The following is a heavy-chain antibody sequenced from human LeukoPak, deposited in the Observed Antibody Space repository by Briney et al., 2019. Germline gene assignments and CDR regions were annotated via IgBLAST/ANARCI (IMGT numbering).Heavy chain of an antibody. Sequence: RGSLRLSCAASGFTFSSYAMHWVRQAPGKGLEWVAVISYDGSNKYYADSVKGRFTISRDNSKNTLYLQMNSLRAEDTAVYYCARDMGLGQLVSDYYGMDVWGQGTTVTVSS. D-gene: IGHD6-13*01. CDR1: GFTFSSYA. J-gene: IGHJ6*02. CDR2: ISYDGSNK. V-gene: IGHV3-30*04. CDR3: ARDMGLGQLVSDYYGMDV.